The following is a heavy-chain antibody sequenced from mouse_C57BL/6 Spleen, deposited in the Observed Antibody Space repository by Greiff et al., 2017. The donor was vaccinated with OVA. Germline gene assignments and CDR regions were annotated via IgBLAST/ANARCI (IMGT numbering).Heavy chain of an antibody. V-gene: IGHV1-62-2*01. CDR2: FYPGSGSI. J-gene: IGHJ4*01. D-gene: IGHD2-4*01. CDR1: GYTFTEYT. Sequence: QVQLKESGAELVKPGASVKLSCKASGYTFTEYTIHWVKQRSGQGLEWIGWFYPGSGSIKNNEKSKDKATLTADKPSSTVYMELSRLTSEDSAVYFCERHEGYYDYDGPPDAMDYWGQGTSVTVSS. CDR3: ERHEGYYDYDGPPDAMDY.